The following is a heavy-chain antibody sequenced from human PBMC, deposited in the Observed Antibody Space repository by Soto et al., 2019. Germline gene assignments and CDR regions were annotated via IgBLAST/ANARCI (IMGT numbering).Heavy chain of an antibody. CDR2: IYYSGST. CDR3: ARVWYSSSWPNWFDP. J-gene: IGHJ5*02. V-gene: IGHV4-30-4*01. Sequence: LSLTCTVSGGSISSGDYYWSWIRQPPGKGLEWIGYIYYSGSTYYNPSLKSRVTISVDTSKNQFSLKLSSVTAADTAVYYCARVWYSSSWPNWFDPWGQGTLVTVSS. CDR1: GGSISSGDYY. D-gene: IGHD6-13*01.